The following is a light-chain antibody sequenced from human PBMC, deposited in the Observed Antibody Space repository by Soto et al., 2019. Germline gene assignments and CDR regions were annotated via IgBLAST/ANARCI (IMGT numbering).Light chain of an antibody. CDR2: WAS. Sequence: DIVMTQSPDSLAVSLGERATVNCNSSQSLFDSSTNKNYLAWYQQKPGQPPKLLIYWASARESGVPDRFSGSGSGTHFTLTINTLQGEDVAVYYCQQYYSPLWTFDQGSKVEVK. CDR3: QQYYSPLWT. V-gene: IGKV4-1*01. J-gene: IGKJ1*01. CDR1: QSLFDSSTNKNY.